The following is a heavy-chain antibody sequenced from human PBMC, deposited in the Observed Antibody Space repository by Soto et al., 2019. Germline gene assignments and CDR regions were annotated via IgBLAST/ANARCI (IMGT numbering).Heavy chain of an antibody. V-gene: IGHV4-59*01. CDR3: ARRLRYFDWNDAFDI. CDR2: IYYSGST. CDR1: GGSISSYY. Sequence: PSETLSLTCTVSGGSISSYYWSWIRQPPGKGLEWIGYIYYSGSTNYNPSLKSRVTISVDTSKNQFSLKLSSVTAADTAVYYCARRLRYFDWNDAFDIWGQGTMVTVS. J-gene: IGHJ3*02. D-gene: IGHD3-9*01.